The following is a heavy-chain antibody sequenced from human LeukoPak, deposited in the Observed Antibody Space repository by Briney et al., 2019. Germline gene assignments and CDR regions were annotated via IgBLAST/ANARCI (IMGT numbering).Heavy chain of an antibody. V-gene: IGHV3-23*01. CDR2: ISGSGGSP. CDR3: AKGYSSGWYFFDN. Sequence: GGSLRLSCAASGFTFSSYAMNWVRQAPGKGLEWVSAISGSGGSPHYADSVKGRFTISRDDSKNTLYLQMNSLRAEDTAVYYCAKGYSSGWYFFDNWGQGILVTVSS. CDR1: GFTFSSYA. D-gene: IGHD6-19*01. J-gene: IGHJ4*02.